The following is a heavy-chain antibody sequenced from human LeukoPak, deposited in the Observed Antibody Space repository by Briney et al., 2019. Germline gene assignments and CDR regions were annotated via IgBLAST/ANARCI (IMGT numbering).Heavy chain of an antibody. D-gene: IGHD4-17*01. CDR3: ARVSVTTYGDYAGTPDY. Sequence: ASAKVSCKASGYTFTSYGISWVRQAPGQGLEWMGWISAYNGNTNYAQKLQGRVTMTTDTSTSTAYMELRSLRSDDTAVYYCARVSVTTYGDYAGTPDYWGQGTLVTVSS. CDR1: GYTFTSYG. J-gene: IGHJ4*02. V-gene: IGHV1-18*01. CDR2: ISAYNGNT.